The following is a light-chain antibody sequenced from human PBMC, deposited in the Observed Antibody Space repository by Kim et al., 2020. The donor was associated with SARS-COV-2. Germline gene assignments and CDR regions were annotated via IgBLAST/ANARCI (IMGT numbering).Light chain of an antibody. Sequence: DIQMTQSPSSLSASVGDRVAITCRAGQSIITSLNWYQQRPGRAPKLLIYAASSVQSGVPSRFSGSGSGTDFTLTISSLQVEDFATYYCQQSYSFPYTFGQGTKLEI. CDR1: QSIITS. CDR3: QQSYSFPYT. CDR2: AAS. J-gene: IGKJ2*01. V-gene: IGKV1-39*01.